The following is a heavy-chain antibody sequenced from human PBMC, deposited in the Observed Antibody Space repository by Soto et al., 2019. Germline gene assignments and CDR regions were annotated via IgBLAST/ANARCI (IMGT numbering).Heavy chain of an antibody. Sequence: SETLSLTCTVSGGSISSNSYYWAWIRQPPGKGLEWIGNIYYSGTTYYKPSLKSRVTISVDTSKNQYSLKLNSVTAAYTAVYYCARHKGGYYSGVDVWGQGTTVTVSS. V-gene: IGHV4-39*01. CDR3: ARHKGGYYSGVDV. D-gene: IGHD3-16*01. CDR1: GGSISSNSYY. CDR2: IYYSGTT. J-gene: IGHJ6*02.